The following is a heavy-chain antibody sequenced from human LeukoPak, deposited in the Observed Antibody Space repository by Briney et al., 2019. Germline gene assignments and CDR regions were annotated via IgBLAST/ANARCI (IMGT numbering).Heavy chain of an antibody. J-gene: IGHJ4*02. CDR3: ARVGFSKDPYYFDY. Sequence: SETQSLTCAVSGYFISSGYYWGWMRPPPGKGLEWIGSLYHSGSTYYNPSLKSRVIISVDTSKNQFSLKLSSVTAADTAVYYGARVGFSKDPYYFDYWGQGTLVTVSS. D-gene: IGHD1-26*01. V-gene: IGHV4-38-2*01. CDR1: GYFISSGYY. CDR2: LYHSGST.